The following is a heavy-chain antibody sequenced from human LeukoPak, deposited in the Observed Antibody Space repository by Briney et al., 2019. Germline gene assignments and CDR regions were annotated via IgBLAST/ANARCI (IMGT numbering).Heavy chain of an antibody. CDR3: ARDWRAAAGTLGAFDI. Sequence: KPGGSLRLSCAASGFTFSGYSMNWVRQAPGKGLEWVSSISSSSSYIYYADSVKGRFTISRDNAKNSLYLQMNSLRAEDTAVYYCARDWRAAAGTLGAFDIWGQGTMVTVSS. J-gene: IGHJ3*02. CDR1: GFTFSGYS. V-gene: IGHV3-21*01. D-gene: IGHD6-13*01. CDR2: ISSSSSYI.